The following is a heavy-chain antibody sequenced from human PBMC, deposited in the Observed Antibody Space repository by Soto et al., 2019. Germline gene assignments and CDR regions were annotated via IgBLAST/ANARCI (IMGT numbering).Heavy chain of an antibody. Sequence: SEMLSLTCTVSGDTISGGGFYWSWIRQPPGKGLESIGYIYYSGSTYYNPSLKSRLTISIDTSKSQFSLKLSSVTAADTAVYYCARPPHYYDTPDMGAFNIWGQGTMVTVSS. V-gene: IGHV4-30-4*01. CDR3: ARPPHYYDTPDMGAFNI. D-gene: IGHD3-22*01. CDR2: IYYSGST. CDR1: GDTISGGGFY. J-gene: IGHJ3*02.